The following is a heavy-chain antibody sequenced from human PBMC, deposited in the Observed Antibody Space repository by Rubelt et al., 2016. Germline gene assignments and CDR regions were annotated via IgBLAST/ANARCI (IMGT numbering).Heavy chain of an antibody. Sequence: EVQLVESGGGVVQPGRSLRLSCAASGFTFSDHYMDWVRQAPGKGLEWVSSISDSGGSTYYADSVKGRFTISRDNAKNSLFLQMNSLRAEDTAVYYCARESEFGFGPIRCCYAMDVWGLGTTVTVSS. CDR3: ARESEFGFGPIRCCYAMDV. V-gene: IGHV3-69-1*01. CDR2: ISDSGGST. J-gene: IGHJ6*02. CDR1: GFTFSDHY. D-gene: IGHD3-10*01.